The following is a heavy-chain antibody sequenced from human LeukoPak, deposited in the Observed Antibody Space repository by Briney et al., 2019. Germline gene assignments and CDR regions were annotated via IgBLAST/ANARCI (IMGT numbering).Heavy chain of an antibody. CDR2: INPNSGGT. CDR3: ARGTYCSGGSCYSVYFDY. Sequence: ASVKVSCKASGYTFTVYYMHWVRQAPGQGLEWMGWINPNSGGTNYAQKFQGRVTMTRDTSISTAYMELSRLRSDDTAVYYCARGTYCSGGSCYSVYFDYWGQGTLVTVSS. CDR1: GYTFTVYY. V-gene: IGHV1-2*02. J-gene: IGHJ4*02. D-gene: IGHD2-15*01.